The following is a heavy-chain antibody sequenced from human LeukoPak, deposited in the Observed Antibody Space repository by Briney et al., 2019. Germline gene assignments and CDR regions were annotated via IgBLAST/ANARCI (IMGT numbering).Heavy chain of an antibody. V-gene: IGHV4-31*03. Sequence: SETLSLTCTVSGGSISSGGYYWSWIRQHPRKGLEWIGYIYYSGSTYYNPSLKSRVTISVDTSKNQFSLQLSSVTAADTAVYYCAGDIFGVVIWGQGTLVTVSS. J-gene: IGHJ4*02. CDR1: GGSISSGGYY. CDR3: AGDIFGVVI. D-gene: IGHD3-3*02. CDR2: IYYSGST.